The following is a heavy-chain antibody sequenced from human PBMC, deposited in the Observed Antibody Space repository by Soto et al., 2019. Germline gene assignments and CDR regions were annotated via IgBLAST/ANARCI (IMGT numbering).Heavy chain of an antibody. CDR1: GFTFGRHW. J-gene: IGHJ3*02. D-gene: IGHD2-21*01. CDR3: ARPKGDAYSAFDI. V-gene: IGHV3-74*01. CDR2: VNPEATIT. Sequence: EVQLVESGGGLVQPGGSLRLACAASGFTFGRHWMHWIRQTPGEGLVPISRVNPEATITDYADSVRGRFTISRDNAKSTLYLEMHSLTAEDTGVYYCARPKGDAYSAFDIWGPGTKVTGSS.